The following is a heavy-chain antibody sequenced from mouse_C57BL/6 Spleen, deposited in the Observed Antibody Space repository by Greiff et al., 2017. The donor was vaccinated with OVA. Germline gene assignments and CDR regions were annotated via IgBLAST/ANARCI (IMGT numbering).Heavy chain of an antibody. V-gene: IGHV1-80*01. Sequence: QVQLQQSGAELVKPGASVKISCKASGYTFSSYWMNWVKQRPGKGLEWIGQIYPGDGDTNYNGKFKGKATLTADKSSSTAYMQLSSLTSEDSAVYFCARMAYYGNYGGFLYAMDYWGQGTSVTVSS. CDR1: GYTFSSYW. CDR2: IYPGDGDT. D-gene: IGHD2-10*01. CDR3: ARMAYYGNYGGFLYAMDY. J-gene: IGHJ4*01.